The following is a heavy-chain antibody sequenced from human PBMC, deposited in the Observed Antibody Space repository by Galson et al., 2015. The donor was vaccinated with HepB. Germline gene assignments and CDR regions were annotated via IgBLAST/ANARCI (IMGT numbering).Heavy chain of an antibody. CDR3: ARITGEQQLPYFFDY. V-gene: IGHV4-59*01. CDR2: IYYSGST. CDR1: GGSISSYY. Sequence: ETLSLTCTVSGGSISSYYWSWIRQPPGKGLEWIGYIYYSGSTNYNPSLKGRVTISVDTSKNQFSLKLSSVTAADTAVYYCARITGEQQLPYFFDYWGQGTLVTVSS. D-gene: IGHD6-13*01. J-gene: IGHJ4*02.